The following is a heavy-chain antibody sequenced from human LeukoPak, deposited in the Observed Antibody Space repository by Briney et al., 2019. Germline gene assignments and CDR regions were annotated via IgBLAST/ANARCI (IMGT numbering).Heavy chain of an antibody. CDR1: SDSLFRSTTFH. V-gene: IGHV4-39*07. Sequence: SETLSLTCTVSSDSLFRSTTFHWGWIRQAPGKGLEWIGSLSQIGSTYINPSLRSRVAISADTSKNQFSLILHSVTAADTAVYYCARVQGGELSHFLYFDYWGQGTLVTVSS. CDR3: ARVQGGELSHFLYFDY. CDR2: LSQIGST. D-gene: IGHD1-26*01. J-gene: IGHJ4*02.